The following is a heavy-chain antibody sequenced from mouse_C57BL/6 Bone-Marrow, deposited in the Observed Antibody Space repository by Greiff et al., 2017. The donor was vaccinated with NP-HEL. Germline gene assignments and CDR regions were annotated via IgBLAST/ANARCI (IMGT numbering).Heavy chain of an antibody. CDR1: GYTFTSYW. CDR2: IYPSDSET. V-gene: IGHV1-61*01. CDR3: AREGAYWAWFAY. J-gene: IGHJ3*01. Sequence: QVQLQQPGAELVRPGSSVKLSCKASGYTFTSYWMDWVKQRPGQGLEWIGNIYPSDSETHYNQKFKDKATLTVDKSSSTAYMQLSSLTSEDSAVYYWAREGAYWAWFAYWGQGTLVTVSA. D-gene: IGHD2-10*01.